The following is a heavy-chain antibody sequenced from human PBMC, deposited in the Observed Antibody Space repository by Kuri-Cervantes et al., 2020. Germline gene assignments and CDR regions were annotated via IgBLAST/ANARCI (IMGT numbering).Heavy chain of an antibody. CDR3: AREQYSDNAFDI. CDR1: GFTFSGYW. Sequence: SCAASGFTFSGYWMTWVRQAPGKGLEWVAVISYDGSNKYYADSVKGRFTISRDNSKNTLYLQMNSLRAEDTAVYYCAREQYSDNAFDIWGQGTMVTVSS. J-gene: IGHJ3*02. V-gene: IGHV3-30-3*01. CDR2: ISYDGSNK. D-gene: IGHD1-26*01.